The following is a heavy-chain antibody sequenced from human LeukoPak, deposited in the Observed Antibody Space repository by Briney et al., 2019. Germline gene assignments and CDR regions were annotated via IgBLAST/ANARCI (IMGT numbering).Heavy chain of an antibody. CDR2: IYPGDSDT. CDR1: GYSFTSYR. D-gene: IGHD4-17*01. V-gene: IGHV5-51*01. J-gene: IGHJ4*02. CDR3: ARLTTVTFYYFDY. Sequence: GESLKISCKGSGYSFTSYRIGWVRQMPGKGLEWMGIIYPGDSDTRYSPSFQGQVTISADKSISTAHLQWSSLKASDTAMYYCARLTTVTFYYFDYWGQGTLVTVSS.